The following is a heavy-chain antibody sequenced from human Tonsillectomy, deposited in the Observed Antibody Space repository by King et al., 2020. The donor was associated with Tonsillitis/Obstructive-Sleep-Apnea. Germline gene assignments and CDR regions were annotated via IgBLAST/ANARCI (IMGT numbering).Heavy chain of an antibody. CDR1: GYTFTWYY. CDR3: ARDDVVGRYIDS. Sequence: VQLVQSGAEVKTPGASVKVSCKASGYTFTWYYIHCVRQARGQGLEWMGIINPSSGVTRYAQKFQGRVTMTPDTSASTVYLDLSSLRSEDTAVYYCARDDVVGRYIDSWGQGTLVTVSS. CDR2: INPSSGVT. D-gene: IGHD1-14*01. V-gene: IGHV1-46*01. J-gene: IGHJ4*02.